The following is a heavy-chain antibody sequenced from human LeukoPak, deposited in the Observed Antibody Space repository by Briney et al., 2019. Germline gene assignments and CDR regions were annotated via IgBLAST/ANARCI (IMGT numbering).Heavy chain of an antibody. V-gene: IGHV3-23*01. J-gene: IGHJ4*02. D-gene: IGHD7-27*01. CDR3: AKGWGSYYFDY. Sequence: GGSLRLSCAASGFTFSSYAMSWVRQAPGKGLEWVSAISGSGGSTYYADSVKGRFTISRDNSKNTLYLQINSLRAEDTAVYCCAKGWGSYYFDYWGQGTLVTVSS. CDR1: GFTFSSYA. CDR2: ISGSGGST.